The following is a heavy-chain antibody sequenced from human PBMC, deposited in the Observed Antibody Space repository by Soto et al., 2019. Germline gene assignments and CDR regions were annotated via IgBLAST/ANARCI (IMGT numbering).Heavy chain of an antibody. V-gene: IGHV1-3*01. D-gene: IGHD5-18*01. CDR1: GYTFTSYV. J-gene: IGHJ5*02. Sequence: QVQLVQSGAEVKKPGASVKVSCKASGYTFTSYVLHWVRQAPGQGLEWMGWINGGNGNTKYSQNFQGRVTFTRDTSANTAFMELSSLRSEATAVYYCARIGYSYGYPSGIPYFDPWGHGTLVTVSS. CDR2: INGGNGNT. CDR3: ARIGYSYGYPSGIPYFDP.